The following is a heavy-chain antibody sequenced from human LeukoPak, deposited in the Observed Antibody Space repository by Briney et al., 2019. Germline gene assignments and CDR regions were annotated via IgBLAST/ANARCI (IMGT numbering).Heavy chain of an antibody. CDR2: TYYRSKWYN. V-gene: IGHV6-1*01. D-gene: IGHD3-3*01. CDR3: ARENDFWSGPSYYFDY. Sequence: SQTLSLTCAISGDSVSSNSAAWNWIRQSPSRGLEWLGRTYYRSKWYNDYAVSVKSRITINPDTSKNQFSLQLNSVTPEDTAVYYCARENDFWSGPSYYFDYWGQGTLVTVSS. CDR1: GDSVSSNSAA. J-gene: IGHJ4*02.